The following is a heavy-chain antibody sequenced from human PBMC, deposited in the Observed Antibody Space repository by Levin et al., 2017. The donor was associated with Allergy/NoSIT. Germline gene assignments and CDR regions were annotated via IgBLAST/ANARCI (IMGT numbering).Heavy chain of an antibody. CDR2: INPNSGGR. Sequence: PGESLKISCKASGYTFTGYYMHWVRQAPGQGLEWMGWINPNSGGRNFAQKFQGRVTMTRDTSINTAYMELSSLRSDDTAVYYCARDRGLGYCSGGSCYSWHFDLWGRGTLVTVSS. CDR3: ARDRGLGYCSGGSCYSWHFDL. J-gene: IGHJ2*01. D-gene: IGHD2-15*01. V-gene: IGHV1-2*02. CDR1: GYTFTGYY.